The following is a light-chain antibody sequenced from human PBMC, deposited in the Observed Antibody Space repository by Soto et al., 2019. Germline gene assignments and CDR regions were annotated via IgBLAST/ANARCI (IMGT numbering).Light chain of an antibody. CDR2: AAS. Sequence: AIRMTQSPSSLSASTGDRVTITCRASQGISSYLAWYQQNPGKAPKLLIYAASTLQSGVPSRFSGSGSGTDFTLTISCLQSEDFATYYCQQYYSYPRTFGQGTKVDIK. CDR1: QGISSY. V-gene: IGKV1-8*01. J-gene: IGKJ1*01. CDR3: QQYYSYPRT.